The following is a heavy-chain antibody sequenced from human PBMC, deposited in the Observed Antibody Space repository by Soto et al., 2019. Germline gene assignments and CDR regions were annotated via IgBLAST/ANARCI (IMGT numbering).Heavy chain of an antibody. CDR1: GFTFSSYS. D-gene: IGHD4-17*01. Sequence: GGSLRLSCAASGFTFSSYSMNWVRQAPGKGLEWVSSISSSSSYIYYADSVKGRFTISRENAKNSLYLQMNSLRAEDTAVYYCARDISTVTTLGHPPFDYWGQGTLVTVSS. J-gene: IGHJ4*02. CDR2: ISSSSSYI. CDR3: ARDISTVTTLGHPPFDY. V-gene: IGHV3-21*01.